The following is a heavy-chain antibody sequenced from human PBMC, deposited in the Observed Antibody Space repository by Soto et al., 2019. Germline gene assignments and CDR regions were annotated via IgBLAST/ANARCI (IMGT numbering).Heavy chain of an antibody. Sequence: GSLRLSCAASGFTFSNAWMNWVRQAPGEGLEWVGRIKSKTDGGTTDYAAPVKGRFTISRDDSKNTLYLQMNSLKTEDTAVYYCTSDFWSGYLHWFDPWGQGTLVTVSS. CDR1: GFTFSNAW. V-gene: IGHV3-15*07. CDR2: IKSKTDGGTT. CDR3: TSDFWSGYLHWFDP. J-gene: IGHJ5*02. D-gene: IGHD3-3*01.